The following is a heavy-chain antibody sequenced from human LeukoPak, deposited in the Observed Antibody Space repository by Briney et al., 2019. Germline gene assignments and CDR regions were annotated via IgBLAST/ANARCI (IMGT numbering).Heavy chain of an antibody. CDR2: IYYTGST. CDR3: ARRYGSGRFDF. J-gene: IGHJ4*02. D-gene: IGHD3-10*01. V-gene: IGHV4-59*01. CDR1: GGSISSYY. Sequence: PSETLSLTCTVSGGSISSYYWSWIRQPPGKGLEWIGYIYYTGSTNYNSSLRSRVSISVDTSKDQFSLKVNSVTAADTAVYYCARRYGSGRFDFWGQGTLVTVSS.